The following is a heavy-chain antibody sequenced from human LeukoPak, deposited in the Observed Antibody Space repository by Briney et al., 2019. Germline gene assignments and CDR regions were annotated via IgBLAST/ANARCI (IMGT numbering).Heavy chain of an antibody. Sequence: PSQTLSLTCAISGDSVSSNSAAWNWIRQSPSRGLEWLGRTYYRSKWFNDYAVSVKSRITINPDTSKNQFSLQLNSVTPEDTAVYYCASLDGYSYGLPTNFDPWGQGTLVTVSS. CDR1: GDSVSSNSAA. CDR2: TYYRSKWFN. V-gene: IGHV6-1*01. CDR3: ASLDGYSYGLPTNFDP. D-gene: IGHD5-18*01. J-gene: IGHJ5*02.